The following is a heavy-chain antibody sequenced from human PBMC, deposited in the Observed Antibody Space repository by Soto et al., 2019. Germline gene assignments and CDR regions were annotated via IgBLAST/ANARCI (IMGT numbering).Heavy chain of an antibody. D-gene: IGHD3-3*01. CDR3: ARVRFLEWFPDY. V-gene: IGHV1-18*01. Sequence: GASVTGSCKGSGYTLTSDGIGWVRQAPGQGLEWMGWISAYNGNTNYAQKLQGRATMTTDTSTSTAYMELRSLRSDDTAVYYCARVRFLEWFPDYWGQGTLVTVSS. CDR2: ISAYNGNT. J-gene: IGHJ4*02. CDR1: GYTLTSDG.